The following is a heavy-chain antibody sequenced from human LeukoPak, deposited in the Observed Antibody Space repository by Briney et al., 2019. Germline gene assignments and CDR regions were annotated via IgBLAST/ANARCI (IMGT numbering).Heavy chain of an antibody. V-gene: IGHV4-30-4*01. J-gene: IGHJ4*02. CDR1: GGSISSGDYY. CDR2: IYYSGST. D-gene: IGHD2-2*01. Sequence: SETLSLTCTVSGGSISSGDYYWSWIRQPPGKGLEWIGYIYYSGSTNYNPSLKSRVTISVDTSKNQFSLKLSSVTAADTAAYYCARSLVVPAAIFFDYWGQGTLVTVSS. CDR3: ARSLVVPAAIFFDY.